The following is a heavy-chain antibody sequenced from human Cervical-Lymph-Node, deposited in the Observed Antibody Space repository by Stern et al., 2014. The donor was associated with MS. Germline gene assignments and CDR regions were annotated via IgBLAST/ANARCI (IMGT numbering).Heavy chain of an antibody. V-gene: IGHV1-69*01. CDR2: IIPIVDTA. CDR3: AREAIGHSGTFDF. Sequence: QLVQSGAELMKPASSVKVSCRASGCTFGTFSVNCVRQAPGQRLEWMGGIIPIVDTANYEQRFQGRVRITADESTTTAYMELNSLTSDDTAVYFCAREAIGHSGTFDFWGQGTLVTVSS. J-gene: IGHJ4*02. CDR1: GCTFGTFS. D-gene: IGHD5-12*01.